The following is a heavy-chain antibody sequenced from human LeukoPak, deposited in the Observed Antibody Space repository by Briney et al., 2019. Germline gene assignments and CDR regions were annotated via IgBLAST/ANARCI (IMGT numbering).Heavy chain of an antibody. J-gene: IGHJ5*02. V-gene: IGHV4-31*03. CDR3: ARVGSTMIVVDKVNWFDP. D-gene: IGHD3-22*01. Sequence: SETLSLTCTVSGGSISSGGYYWSWIRQHPGKGLEWIGYIYYSGSTYYNSSLKSRVTISVDTSKNQFSLKLSSVTAADTAVYYCARVGSTMIVVDKVNWFDPWGQGTLVTVSS. CDR1: GGSISSGGYY. CDR2: IYYSGST.